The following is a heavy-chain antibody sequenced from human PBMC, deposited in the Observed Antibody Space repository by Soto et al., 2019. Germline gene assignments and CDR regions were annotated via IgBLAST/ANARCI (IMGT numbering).Heavy chain of an antibody. V-gene: IGHV1-3*01. J-gene: IGHJ4*02. CDR3: ARAVAVPADFDY. Sequence: ASVKVSCKASGYTFTGYAMHWVRQAPGQRLEWMGWINAGNGNTKYSQKFQARVTITRDTSASTAYMELSSLRSEDTAVYYCARAVAVPADFDYRGQGTLVTVSS. CDR1: GYTFTGYA. D-gene: IGHD6-19*01. CDR2: INAGNGNT.